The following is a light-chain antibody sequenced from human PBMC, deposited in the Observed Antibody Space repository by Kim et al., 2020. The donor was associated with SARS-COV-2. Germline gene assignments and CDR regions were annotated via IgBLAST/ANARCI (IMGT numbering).Light chain of an antibody. CDR1: QSLLHSNGYNY. V-gene: IGKV2-28*01. CDR3: MQALQTPLT. J-gene: IGKJ4*01. CDR2: LGS. Sequence: DIVMTQSPLSLPVTPGEPASISCRSSQSLLHSNGYNYFDWYLQKPGQSPQLLIYLGSNRASGAPDRFSGSGSGTDFTLKISRVEAEDVGVYYCMQALQTPLTFGGGTKLEI.